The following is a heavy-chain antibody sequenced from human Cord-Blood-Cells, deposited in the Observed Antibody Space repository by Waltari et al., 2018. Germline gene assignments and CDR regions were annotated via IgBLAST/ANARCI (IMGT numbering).Heavy chain of an antibody. Sequence: QVQLVQSGAEVKKPGASVKVSCKASGYTFTSYYMHWVRPAHGQGREWMGIINPSGGSKSYAQKFQGRVTMTRDTSTSTVYMELSSLRSEDTAVYYCVRTYYYGSGSYYNWFDPWGQGTLVTVSS. J-gene: IGHJ5*02. CDR1: GYTFTSYY. D-gene: IGHD3-10*01. CDR2: INPSGGSK. CDR3: VRTYYYGSGSYYNWFDP. V-gene: IGHV1-46*01.